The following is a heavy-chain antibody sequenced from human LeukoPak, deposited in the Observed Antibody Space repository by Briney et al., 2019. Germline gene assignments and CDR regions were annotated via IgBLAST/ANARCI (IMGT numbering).Heavy chain of an antibody. CDR1: GGSFSGYY. Sequence: SETLSLTCAVYGGSFSGYYWSWIRQPPGKGLEWIGEINHSGSTNYNPSLKSRVTISIDTSKNQFSLKLSSVTAADTAVYYCATSYCSSTSCPRAAWFDPWGQGTLVTVSS. V-gene: IGHV4-34*01. D-gene: IGHD2-2*01. J-gene: IGHJ5*02. CDR2: INHSGST. CDR3: ATSYCSSTSCPRAAWFDP.